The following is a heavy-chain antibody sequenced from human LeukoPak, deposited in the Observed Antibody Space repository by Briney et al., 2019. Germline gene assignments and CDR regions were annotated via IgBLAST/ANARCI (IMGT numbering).Heavy chain of an antibody. V-gene: IGHV1-46*01. CDR2: IYPRDGST. J-gene: IGHJ4*02. CDR3: ARDQEGFDY. CDR1: GYTFTINY. Sequence: ASVKVSCKASGYTFTINYIHWVRQATGQGLEWMGMIYPRDGSTSYAQKFQGRVTVTRDTSTSTVHMALSGLISEDTAVYYCARDQEGFDYWGQGTLVTVSS.